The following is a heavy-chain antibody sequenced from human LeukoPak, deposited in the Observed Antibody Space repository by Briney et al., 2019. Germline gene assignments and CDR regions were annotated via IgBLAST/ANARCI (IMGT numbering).Heavy chain of an antibody. Sequence: ASVKVSCKASGYTFTGYYMHWVRQAPGQGLEWMGWINPNSGGTNYAQKFQGRVTMTRDTSISTAYMELSRLGSDDTAVYYCARDDRAIFCSGGSCLDNWFDPWGQGTLVTVSS. J-gene: IGHJ5*02. CDR1: GYTFTGYY. CDR2: INPNSGGT. V-gene: IGHV1-2*02. CDR3: ARDDRAIFCSGGSCLDNWFDP. D-gene: IGHD2-15*01.